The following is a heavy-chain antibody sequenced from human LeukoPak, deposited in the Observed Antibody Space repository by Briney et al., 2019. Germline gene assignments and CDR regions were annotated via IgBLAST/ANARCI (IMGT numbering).Heavy chain of an antibody. CDR3: ARGDKSSGWYFFDY. V-gene: IGHV3-7*01. J-gene: IGHJ4*02. Sequence: AGGSLRLSCAASGFTFSSYWMSWVRQAPGKGLEWVANIKQDGSEKYYVDSVKGRFTISRDNAKNSLYLQMNSLRAEDTAVYYCARGDKSSGWYFFDYWGQGTLVTVSS. CDR2: IKQDGSEK. D-gene: IGHD6-19*01. CDR1: GFTFSSYW.